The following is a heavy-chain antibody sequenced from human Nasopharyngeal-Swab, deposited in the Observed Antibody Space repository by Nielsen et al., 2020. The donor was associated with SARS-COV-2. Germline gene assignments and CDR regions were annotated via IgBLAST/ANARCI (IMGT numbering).Heavy chain of an antibody. CDR3: TRTLSASYMDV. V-gene: IGHV3-13*01. CDR2: IGTAGDT. CDR1: GFTFSRFD. Sequence: GGSLRLSFAASGFTFSRFDMHWVRQVMGKGLEWVSAIGTAGDTYYPRSMKGRFTISRGDAENILYLQMNSLRAEDTAVYYCTRTLSASYMDVWGKGTTVTVPS. J-gene: IGHJ6*03.